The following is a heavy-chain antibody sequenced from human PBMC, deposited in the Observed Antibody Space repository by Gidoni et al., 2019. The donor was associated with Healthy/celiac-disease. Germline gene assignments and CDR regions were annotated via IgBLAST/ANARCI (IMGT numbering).Heavy chain of an antibody. Sequence: EVQLVESGGGLVKPGGSLRLSCAASGFTFSSYSMNWVRQAPGKGLEWVSSISSSSSYIYYADSVKGRFTISRDNAKNSLYLQMNSLRAEDTAVYYCARGPRRHFGVVNPPLYYFDYWGQGTLVTVSS. CDR1: GFTFSSYS. D-gene: IGHD3-3*01. CDR3: ARGPRRHFGVVNPPLYYFDY. CDR2: ISSSSSYI. J-gene: IGHJ4*02. V-gene: IGHV3-21*01.